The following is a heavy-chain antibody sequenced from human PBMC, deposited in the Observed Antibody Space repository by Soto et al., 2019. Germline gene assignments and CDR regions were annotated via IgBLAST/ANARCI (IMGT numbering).Heavy chain of an antibody. J-gene: IGHJ4*02. D-gene: IGHD3-22*01. CDR3: ARGEYYYDSSGYYYNFDY. V-gene: IGHV3-13*04. CDR1: GFTFRTYD. Sequence: PGGSLRLSCAASGFTFRTYDMHWVRQPIGKGLEWVSAIDSAGNTYYAGSLKGRFTISRENSKNTLYLQMNSLRAEDTAVYYCARGEYYYDSSGYYYNFDYWGQGTLVTVSS. CDR2: IDSAGNT.